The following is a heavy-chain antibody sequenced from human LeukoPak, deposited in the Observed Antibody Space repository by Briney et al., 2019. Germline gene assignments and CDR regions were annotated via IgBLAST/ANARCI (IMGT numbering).Heavy chain of an antibody. V-gene: IGHV3-7*04. Sequence: GGSLRLSCAASGFTFSNNWMTWVRQAPGKGLEWVANIKADGSDKYYVDSVKGRFTVSRDNAKNSLYLQMNSLRDEDTAVYYCASDYYDSSGYYSRWGQGTLVTVSS. CDR3: ASDYYDSSGYYSR. CDR2: IKADGSDK. J-gene: IGHJ4*02. D-gene: IGHD3-22*01. CDR1: GFTFSNNW.